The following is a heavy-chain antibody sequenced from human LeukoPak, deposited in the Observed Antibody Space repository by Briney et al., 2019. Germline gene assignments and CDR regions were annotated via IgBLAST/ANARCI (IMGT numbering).Heavy chain of an antibody. D-gene: IGHD4-17*01. CDR1: GFTFSSYS. CDR2: ISSSSSYI. CDR3: ARDDYGGMDV. J-gene: IGHJ6*04. V-gene: IGHV3-21*01. Sequence: GGSLRLSCAASGFTFSSYSMNWVRQAPGKGLEWVSSISSSSSYIFYADSVKDRFTISRDNAKNSLYLQMNSLRAEDTAVYSCARDDYGGMDVWGKGTTVTVSS.